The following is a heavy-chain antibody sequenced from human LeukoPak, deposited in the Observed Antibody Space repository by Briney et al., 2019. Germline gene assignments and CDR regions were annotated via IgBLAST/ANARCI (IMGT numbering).Heavy chain of an antibody. CDR3: AKDPGYYYDSSGYYDH. D-gene: IGHD3-22*01. V-gene: IGHV3-23*01. CDR2: ISGSGGST. Sequence: PGGSLRLSCAASGFTFSSYAMSWVRQAPGKGLEWVSAISGSGGSTYYADSVKGRFTISRDNSKNTLYLQMNSLRAEDTAVYYCAKDPGYYYDSSGYYDHWGQGTLVTVSS. J-gene: IGHJ4*02. CDR1: GFTFSSYA.